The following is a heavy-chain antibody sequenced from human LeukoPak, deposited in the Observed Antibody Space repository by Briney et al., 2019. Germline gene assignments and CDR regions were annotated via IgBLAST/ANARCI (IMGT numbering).Heavy chain of an antibody. V-gene: IGHV3-7*03. CDR3: ARGGGLDV. Sequence: GGSLRLSCAASGFTFSSYWMNWARQAPGKGLEWVASINHNGNVNYYVDSVKGRFTISRDNAKNSLCLQMSNLRAEDTAVYFCARGGGLDVRGQGATVTVSS. CDR1: GFTFSSYW. J-gene: IGHJ6*02. CDR2: INHNGNVN. D-gene: IGHD3-16*01.